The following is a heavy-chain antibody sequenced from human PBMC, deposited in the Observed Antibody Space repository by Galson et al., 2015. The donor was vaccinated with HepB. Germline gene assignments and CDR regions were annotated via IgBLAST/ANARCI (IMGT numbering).Heavy chain of an antibody. D-gene: IGHD3-10*01. CDR2: FDPEDGET. V-gene: IGHV1-24*01. CDR1: GYTLTELS. J-gene: IGHJ6*03. Sequence: SVKVSCKVSGYTLTELSMHWVRQAPGKGLEWMGGFDPEDGETIYAQKFQGRVTMTEDTSTDTAYMELSSLRSEDTAVYYCATNFGSPGIYMDVWGKGTTVTVSS. CDR3: ATNFGSPGIYMDV.